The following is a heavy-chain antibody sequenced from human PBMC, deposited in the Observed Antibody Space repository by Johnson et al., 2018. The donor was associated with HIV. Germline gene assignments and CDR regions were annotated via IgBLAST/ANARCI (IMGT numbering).Heavy chain of an antibody. Sequence: EVQLVESGGGVVQPGGSLRLSCVASGFTFSNYDMHWVRQVTGEGLEWVSGIGTAGDTYYPGSVKGRFTISRENDKKSLYLQMNSLRAGDTAVYYCTRRRGGFDIWGQGTMVTVSS. J-gene: IGHJ3*02. CDR3: TRRRGGFDI. D-gene: IGHD2-15*01. CDR2: IGTAGDT. CDR1: GFTFSNYD. V-gene: IGHV3-13*01.